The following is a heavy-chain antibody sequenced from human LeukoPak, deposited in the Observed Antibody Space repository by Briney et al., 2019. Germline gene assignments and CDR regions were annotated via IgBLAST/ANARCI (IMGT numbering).Heavy chain of an antibody. Sequence: PGGSLRLSCAASGFTFSSYSMNWVRQAPGKGLEWVSYISSSSSTIYYADSVKGRFTISRDNAKNSLYLQMDSLRDEDTAVYYCARGAGYCSSTSCLENNWFDPWGQGTLVTVSS. D-gene: IGHD2-2*01. V-gene: IGHV3-48*02. CDR2: ISSSSSTI. J-gene: IGHJ5*02. CDR3: ARGAGYCSSTSCLENNWFDP. CDR1: GFTFSSYS.